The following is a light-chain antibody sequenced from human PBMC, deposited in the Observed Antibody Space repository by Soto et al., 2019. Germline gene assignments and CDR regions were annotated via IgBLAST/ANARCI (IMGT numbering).Light chain of an antibody. J-gene: IGKJ1*01. CDR1: QSISTY. V-gene: IGKV1-39*01. CDR3: QQTFSTPPT. Sequence: DIQMTQSPSSLSAYVGDRVTITCRASQSISTYLNWYQQKPGKAPKLLIYAASSLQSGVPSRFSGSGSGTDFTLTINSLQPEDFATYYCQQTFSTPPTFGQGTKVDIK. CDR2: AAS.